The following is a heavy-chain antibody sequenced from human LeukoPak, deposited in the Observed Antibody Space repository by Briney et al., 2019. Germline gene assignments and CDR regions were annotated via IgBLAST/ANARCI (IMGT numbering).Heavy chain of an antibody. D-gene: IGHD3-10*01. CDR3: ATNYGSGSYYIGDDAFDI. Sequence: GGSLRLSCAASGFPFNTYWMTWVRQAPGKGLEWVANIKEDGSEAHYVDSVKGRFTISRDNAENSLYLQMNSLRAADTAVYYCATNYGSGSYYIGDDAFDIWGQGTMVTVSS. J-gene: IGHJ3*02. V-gene: IGHV3-7*01. CDR1: GFPFNTYW. CDR2: IKEDGSEA.